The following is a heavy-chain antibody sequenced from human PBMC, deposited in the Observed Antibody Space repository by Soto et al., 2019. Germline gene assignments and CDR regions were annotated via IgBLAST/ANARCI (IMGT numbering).Heavy chain of an antibody. D-gene: IGHD2-2*01. CDR1: GGTFSTYA. J-gene: IGHJ5*02. Sequence: SVKVSCKPSGGTFSTYAINWVRQAPGQGLEWMGGIIPIFGRTTYAQKFQGRVTITADNPTTTAYMELNRLRSEDTAVFYCARSGLTAAINNWYDPWGQVNLVTV. V-gene: IGHV1-69*06. CDR2: IIPIFGRT. CDR3: ARSGLTAAINNWYDP.